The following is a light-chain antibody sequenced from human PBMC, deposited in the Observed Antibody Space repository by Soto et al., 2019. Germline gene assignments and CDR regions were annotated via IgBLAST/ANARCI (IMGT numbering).Light chain of an antibody. CDR1: QDISSY. J-gene: IGKJ4*01. CDR3: QHRREWPPGAT. V-gene: IGKV1-9*01. Sequence: IQLTRHPSSLSASVGDRVTITCRASQDISSYLAWYQQKPGIAPKLLIYAASTLQSGVPSRFSGSGSGTEFTLTINSLEPEDLGVYYCQHRREWPPGATFGGGTKV. CDR2: AAS.